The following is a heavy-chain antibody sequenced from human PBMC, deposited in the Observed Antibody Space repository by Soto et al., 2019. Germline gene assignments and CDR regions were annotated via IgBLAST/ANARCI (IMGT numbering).Heavy chain of an antibody. CDR3: TTDWYGSKIFVY. V-gene: IGHV3-15*01. Sequence: GGSLRLSCVASESTLNSAWMSWVHQTPGKGLEWLGRIKSTADGGTTDYAAPIKGRFTISRDDSRNTLYLHMDSLKTEDTAVYYCTTDWYGSKIFVYWGQGTLVTVSS. J-gene: IGHJ4*02. CDR1: ESTLNSAW. CDR2: IKSTADGGTT. D-gene: IGHD2-15*01.